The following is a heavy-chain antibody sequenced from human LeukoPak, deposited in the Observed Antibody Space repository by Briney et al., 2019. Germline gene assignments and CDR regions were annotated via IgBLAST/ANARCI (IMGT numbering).Heavy chain of an antibody. Sequence: GGSLRLSCAASGFTFSSYGMHWVRQAPGKGLEWVAVISYDGSNKYYADSVKGRFTISRDNSKNTLYLQMNSLRAEDTAVYYCANSGIAAAGSPLDYWGQGTLVTVSS. V-gene: IGHV3-30*18. CDR1: GFTFSSYG. J-gene: IGHJ4*02. CDR3: ANSGIAAAGSPLDY. D-gene: IGHD6-13*01. CDR2: ISYDGSNK.